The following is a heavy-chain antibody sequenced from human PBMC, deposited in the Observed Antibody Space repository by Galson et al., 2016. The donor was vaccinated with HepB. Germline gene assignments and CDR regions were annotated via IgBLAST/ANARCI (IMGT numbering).Heavy chain of an antibody. CDR1: GYIITEYW. Sequence: QSGAEEKKPGESLKISGKASGYIITEYWIGWVRQIPGKGLERMGIIFPGDSDTRYSPTFQGQVTISVDKSLSTAYLQWSSLKPSDSAISYCARRDHRDGFDIWGQRTMVTVSS. CDR2: IFPGDSDT. CDR3: ARRDHRDGFDI. V-gene: IGHV5-51*01. J-gene: IGHJ3*02.